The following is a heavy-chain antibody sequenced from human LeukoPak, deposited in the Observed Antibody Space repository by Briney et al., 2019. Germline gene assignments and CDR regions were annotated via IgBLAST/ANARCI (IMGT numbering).Heavy chain of an antibody. CDR1: GGSVTTDY. Sequence: SDTLSLTCTVSGGSVTTDYWSWIRQPPGKGLEWIGYISYTGSTNYNPSLKSRGTMSVDTSKNQFSLKLSSVTAADTAVYYCARVGDWNDLVYWGQGTLVTVSS. D-gene: IGHD1-1*01. CDR3: ARVGDWNDLVY. J-gene: IGHJ4*02. CDR2: ISYTGST. V-gene: IGHV4-59*02.